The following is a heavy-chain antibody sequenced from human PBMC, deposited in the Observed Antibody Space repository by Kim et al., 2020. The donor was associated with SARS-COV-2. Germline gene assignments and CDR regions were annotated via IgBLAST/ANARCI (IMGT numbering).Heavy chain of an antibody. CDR1: GFTFSNAW. CDR3: TTDMAAGFFLAPAGTFDAFDI. D-gene: IGHD6-13*01. CDR2: IKTKTDGGTT. Sequence: LSLTCAASGFTFSNAWMSWVRHAPGQWLEWVGRIKTKTDGGTTDYAAPVKGRFTISRDDSKNTLYLQMNSLKTEDTAAYYCTTDMAAGFFLAPAGTFDAFDIWGQGRMVTLPS. J-gene: IGHJ3*02. V-gene: IGHV3-15*01.